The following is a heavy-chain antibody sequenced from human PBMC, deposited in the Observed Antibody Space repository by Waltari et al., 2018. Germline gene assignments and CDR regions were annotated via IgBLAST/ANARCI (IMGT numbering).Heavy chain of an antibody. CDR3: ARGITGTTGDYFDY. V-gene: IGHV1-2*02. CDR2: INPNSGGT. Sequence: HVQVVQSGAEVKRPGASLQVSCKASGYTFTGSYMHWVRQAPGQGLEWMGWINPNSGGTNYAQKFQGRVTMTRDTSISTAYMELSRLRSDDTAVYYCARGITGTTGDYFDYWGQGTLVTVSS. D-gene: IGHD1-7*01. J-gene: IGHJ4*02. CDR1: GYTFTGSY.